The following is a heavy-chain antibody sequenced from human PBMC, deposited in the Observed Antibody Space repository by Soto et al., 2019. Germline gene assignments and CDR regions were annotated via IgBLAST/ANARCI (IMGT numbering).Heavy chain of an antibody. CDR2: IYYSGST. Sequence: QVQLQESGPGLVKPSQTLSLTCTVSGGSISSGGYYWSWIRQHPGKGLEWIGYIYYSGSTYYNPSLKSRVTISVDTSKNQFSLKLNSVTAADTAVYYCARAKKGIAAAENWFDPWGQGTLVTVSS. J-gene: IGHJ5*02. V-gene: IGHV4-31*03. CDR1: GGSISSGGYY. D-gene: IGHD6-13*01. CDR3: ARAKKGIAAAENWFDP.